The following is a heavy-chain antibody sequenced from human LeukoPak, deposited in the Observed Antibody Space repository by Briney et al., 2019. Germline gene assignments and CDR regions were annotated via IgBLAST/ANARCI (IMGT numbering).Heavy chain of an antibody. J-gene: IGHJ5*01. CDR1: GFTFSSYS. Sequence: GGSLRLSCAASGFTFSSYSMNWVRQAPGKGLEWVSSISSSSSYIYYADSVKGRFTISRDNAKNSLYLQMNGLRAEDTAVYYCAREGGFCYGRSCRWFDSWGQGTPVTVSS. CDR3: AREGGFCYGRSCRWFDS. D-gene: IGHD2-2*03. CDR2: ISSSSSYI. V-gene: IGHV3-21*01.